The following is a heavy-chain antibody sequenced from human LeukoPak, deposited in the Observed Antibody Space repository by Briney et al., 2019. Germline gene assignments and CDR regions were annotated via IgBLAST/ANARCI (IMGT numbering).Heavy chain of an antibody. CDR1: GFTLSSSA. V-gene: IGHV3-21*01. CDR3: SRDPTYYLRYGYFDY. D-gene: IGHD1-26*01. Sequence: GGSLRLSCAASGFTLSSSAMNWVRQAPGKGLEWVSSINNVGSHIYYAGSVKGRFTISRDNTKDSLYLQMNSLRAEDTAVYYCSRDPTYYLRYGYFDYWGQGALVTVSS. CDR2: INNVGSHI. J-gene: IGHJ4*02.